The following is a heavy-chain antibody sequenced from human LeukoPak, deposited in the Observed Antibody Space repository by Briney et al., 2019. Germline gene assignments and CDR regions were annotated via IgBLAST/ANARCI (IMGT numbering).Heavy chain of an antibody. CDR3: ARRPYDILTGYYSQIDY. J-gene: IGHJ4*02. CDR1: GGSILSTIYY. D-gene: IGHD3-9*01. CDR2: IHYSGPT. Sequence: SETLSLTCTVSGGSILSTIYYWAWIRQPPGKGLEWIGSIHYSGPTYYNPSLKSRVTISIDTSKSQFSLKLTSVTAADTAVYYCARRPYDILTGYYSQIDYWGQGTLVTVSS. V-gene: IGHV4-39*01.